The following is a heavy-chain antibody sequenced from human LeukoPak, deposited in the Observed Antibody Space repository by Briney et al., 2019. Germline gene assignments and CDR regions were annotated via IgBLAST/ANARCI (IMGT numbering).Heavy chain of an antibody. CDR3: ASRSGSS. CDR1: GFTFSSYA. J-gene: IGHJ5*02. V-gene: IGHV3-30*14. Sequence: PGRSLRLSCAASGFTFSSYAMHWVRQAPGKGLEWVAVISYDGSNKYYADSVKGRFTISRDNSKNTLYLQMNSLRAEDTAVYYCASRSGSSWGQGTLVTVSS. CDR2: ISYDGSNK.